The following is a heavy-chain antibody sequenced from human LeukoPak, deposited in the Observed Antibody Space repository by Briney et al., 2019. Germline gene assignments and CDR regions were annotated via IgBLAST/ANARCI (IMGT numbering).Heavy chain of an antibody. CDR1: GFTFSSYG. Sequence: PGGSLRLSCAAPGFTFSSYGMHWVRQAPGKGLEWVAFIRYDGSNKYYADSVKGRFTISRDNSKNTLYLQMNSLRAEDTAVYYCAKTYSPSIAARHLDYWGQGTLVTVSS. J-gene: IGHJ4*02. V-gene: IGHV3-30*02. CDR2: IRYDGSNK. CDR3: AKTYSPSIAARHLDY. D-gene: IGHD6-6*01.